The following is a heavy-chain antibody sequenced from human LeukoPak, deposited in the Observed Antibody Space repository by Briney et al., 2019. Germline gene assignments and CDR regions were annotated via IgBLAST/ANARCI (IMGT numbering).Heavy chain of an antibody. CDR3: AKGLEIDVDTAMDPFDY. J-gene: IGHJ4*02. Sequence: GRSLRLSCAASGFTFDDYAMHWVRQAPGKGLEWVSGISWNSGSIGYADSVKGRFTISRDNAKNSLYLQMNSLRAEDTALHYCAKGLEIDVDTAMDPFDYWGQGTLVTVSS. CDR2: ISWNSGSI. D-gene: IGHD5-18*01. CDR1: GFTFDDYA. V-gene: IGHV3-9*01.